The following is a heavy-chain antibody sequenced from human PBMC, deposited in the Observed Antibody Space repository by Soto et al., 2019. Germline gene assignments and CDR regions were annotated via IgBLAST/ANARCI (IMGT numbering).Heavy chain of an antibody. CDR1: GDSMRGYHFY. J-gene: IGHJ4*02. Sequence: SETLSLSCSVSGDSMRGYHFYWGWIRQAPGKGLEWIGSAYFSGGNTYYDPSLKSRVSMSVDTSKNEFSLRLTSLTAADTAVYFCAYGSSSAWIDYWGQGTLVTVSS. V-gene: IGHV4-39*01. CDR2: AYFSGGNT. D-gene: IGHD3-10*01. CDR3: AYGSSSAWIDY.